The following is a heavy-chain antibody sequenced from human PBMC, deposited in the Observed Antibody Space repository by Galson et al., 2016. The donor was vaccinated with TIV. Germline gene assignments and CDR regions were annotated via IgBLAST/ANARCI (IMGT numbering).Heavy chain of an antibody. CDR3: ATSLDYSQIFVY. D-gene: IGHD4-11*01. CDR1: GYRLSKLS. J-gene: IGHJ4*01. CDR2: YDRENGER. Sequence: SVKVSCKVSGYRLSKLSMYWVRQAPGKGLEWMGGYDRENGERVHTQKFQGRVTMTEDSSTDTAYMDLRSLRSEDQAVYFRATSLDYSQIFVYWGHGTLVTVSS. V-gene: IGHV1-24*01.